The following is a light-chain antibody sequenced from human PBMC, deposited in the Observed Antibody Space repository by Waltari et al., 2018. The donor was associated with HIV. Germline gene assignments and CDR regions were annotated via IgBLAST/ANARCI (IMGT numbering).Light chain of an antibody. J-gene: IGLJ1*01. V-gene: IGLV1-47*01. Sequence: QSVPTQPPSASGTPGQSVAISCSGSNSNIGTNSLYLYQQLPGTAPKLLTYKDKQRPSGVPERFSASKSGSSSSLAISGLRSEDEAEYYCATWDDILSGYLFGTGTKVTVL. CDR1: NSNIGTNS. CDR3: ATWDDILSGYL. CDR2: KDK.